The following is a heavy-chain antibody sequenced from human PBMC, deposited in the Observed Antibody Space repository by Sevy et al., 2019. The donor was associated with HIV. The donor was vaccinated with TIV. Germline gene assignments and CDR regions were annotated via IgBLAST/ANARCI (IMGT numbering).Heavy chain of an antibody. Sequence: GGSLRLSCAASGFSFSDYYMSWVRLSPGKGLEWVSYISFNGSHVYYIEAVKGRFTIARDNGRNSLYLQMNNLRVDHTSVYFCAREGPVGGMDVWGKGTTVTVSS. V-gene: IGHV3-11*04. CDR3: AREGPVGGMDV. CDR2: ISFNGSHV. J-gene: IGHJ6*04. D-gene: IGHD2-2*01. CDR1: GFSFSDYY.